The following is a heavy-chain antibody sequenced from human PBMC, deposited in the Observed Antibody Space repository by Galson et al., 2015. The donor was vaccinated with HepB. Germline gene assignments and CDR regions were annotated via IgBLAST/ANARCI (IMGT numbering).Heavy chain of an antibody. V-gene: IGHV5-10-1*01. J-gene: IGHJ6*01. CDR1: GNSFTSYW. CDR3: ARHENPGTYYLHGMDV. Sequence: QSGAEVKKPGESLRISCKGSGNSFTSYWISWVRQMPGKGLEWMGRIDPSDSYTNYSPSFQGHVTISADKSISTANRQWISLKASETAMYYWARHENPGTYYLHGMDVRGQG. CDR2: IDPSDSYT. D-gene: IGHD1-26*01.